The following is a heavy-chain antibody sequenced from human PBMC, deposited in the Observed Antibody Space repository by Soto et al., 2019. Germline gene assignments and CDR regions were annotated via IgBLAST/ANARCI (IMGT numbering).Heavy chain of an antibody. D-gene: IGHD3-3*01. Sequence: GESLKISCKGSGYSFTSYWIGWVRQMPGKGLEWMGIIYPGDSDTRYSPSFQGQVTISADKSISTAYLQWSSLKASDTAMYYCARLSHYDFWSGYFYPFDYWGQGTLATAS. CDR1: GYSFTSYW. CDR2: IYPGDSDT. V-gene: IGHV5-51*01. J-gene: IGHJ4*02. CDR3: ARLSHYDFWSGYFYPFDY.